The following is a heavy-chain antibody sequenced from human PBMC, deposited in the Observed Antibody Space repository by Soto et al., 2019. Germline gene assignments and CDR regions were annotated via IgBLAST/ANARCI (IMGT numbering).Heavy chain of an antibody. CDR3: ASSGGGEDY. CDR2: IYHSGST. Sequence: QVQLQESGPGLVKPSGTLSLSCAVSGGSISSSHWWTWVRLPPGKGLEWIGDIYHSGSTNYNPSLKSRVTKSVDPSRNQFSPNLSSVIPADTAVYYCASSGGGEDYWGQGILVTVSS. CDR1: GGSISSSHW. D-gene: IGHD3-16*01. J-gene: IGHJ4*02. V-gene: IGHV4-4*02.